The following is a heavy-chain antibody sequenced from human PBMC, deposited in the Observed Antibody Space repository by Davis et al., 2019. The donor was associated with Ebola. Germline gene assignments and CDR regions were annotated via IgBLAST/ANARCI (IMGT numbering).Heavy chain of an antibody. CDR3: AKRPFTIFHY. Sequence: PSETLSLTCTVSGGSISSGDYYWSWICQPPGKGLEWIGYIYYSGSTYYNPSLKSRVTISVDTSKNQFSLKLSSVTAANTAVYYCAKRPFTIFHYGGQGTMVTVSS. CDR2: IYYSGST. CDR1: GGSISSGDYY. J-gene: IGHJ3*01. V-gene: IGHV4-30-4*01. D-gene: IGHD3-3*01.